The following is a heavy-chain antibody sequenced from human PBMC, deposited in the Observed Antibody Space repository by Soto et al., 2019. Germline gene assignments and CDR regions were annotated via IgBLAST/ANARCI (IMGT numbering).Heavy chain of an antibody. D-gene: IGHD5-18*01. V-gene: IGHV3-30*18. Sequence: QVHLVESGGGVVQPGRSLRLSCAASGFIFSAYGMHWVRQAPGKGLEWVAVISYDGSNKYYADSVKGRFTISRENSKNTLYLQMSSLRAEDTAVYYCAKGFSYSVIDYWGQGTLVTVSS. J-gene: IGHJ4*02. CDR3: AKGFSYSVIDY. CDR2: ISYDGSNK. CDR1: GFIFSAYG.